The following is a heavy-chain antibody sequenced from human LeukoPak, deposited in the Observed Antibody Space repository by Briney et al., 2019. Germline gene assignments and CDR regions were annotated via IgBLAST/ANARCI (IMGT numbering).Heavy chain of an antibody. CDR2: IYTSGST. Sequence: SETLSLTCTVSGGSISSYYWSWIRQPPGKGLEWIGYIYTSGSTNYNPSLKSRVTISVDTSKNQFSLKLSSVTAADTAVYYCARLTRVGATAHYYYYMDVWGKGTTVTVSS. CDR1: GGSISSYY. J-gene: IGHJ6*03. CDR3: ARLTRVGATAHYYYYMDV. V-gene: IGHV4-4*09. D-gene: IGHD1-26*01.